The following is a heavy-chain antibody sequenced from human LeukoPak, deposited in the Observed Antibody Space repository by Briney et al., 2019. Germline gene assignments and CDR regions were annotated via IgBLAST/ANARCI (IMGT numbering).Heavy chain of an antibody. Sequence: SETLSLTCTVSGGSVTSYYWSWIRQPAGKGLEWIGRIYTRGSTNYNPSLKSRVTMSVDTSKNQFSLKLSSVTAADTAVYYCARSGYYYDSSGYYSFDYWGQGTLVTVSS. CDR3: ARSGYYYDSSGYYSFDY. D-gene: IGHD3-22*01. V-gene: IGHV4-4*07. J-gene: IGHJ4*02. CDR1: GGSVTSYY. CDR2: IYTRGST.